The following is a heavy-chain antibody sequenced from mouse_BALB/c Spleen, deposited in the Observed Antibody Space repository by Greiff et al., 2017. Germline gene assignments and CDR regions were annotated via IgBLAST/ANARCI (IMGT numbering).Heavy chain of an antibody. CDR3: AREGVYYYGSRVAY. V-gene: IGHV3-6*02. Sequence: ESGPGLVKPSQSLSLTCSVTGYSITSGYYWNWLRQFPGNKLEWMGYISYDGSNNYNPSLKNRISITRDTSKNQFFLKLNSVTTEDTATYYCAREGVYYYGSRVAYWGQGTLVTVSA. CDR2: ISYDGSN. CDR1: GYSITSGYY. J-gene: IGHJ3*01. D-gene: IGHD1-1*01.